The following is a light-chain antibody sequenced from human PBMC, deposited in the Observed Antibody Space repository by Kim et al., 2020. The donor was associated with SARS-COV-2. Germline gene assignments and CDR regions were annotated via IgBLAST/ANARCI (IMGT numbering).Light chain of an antibody. J-gene: IGKJ4*01. V-gene: IGKV3-20*01. CDR2: GAS. Sequence: SPVEMATPSCRASQSVSSSYLAWYQQKPGQAPRLLIYGASSRATGIPDRFSGSGSGTDFTLTISRLEPEDFAVYYCQQYGSSPLTFGGGTKVEIK. CDR3: QQYGSSPLT. CDR1: QSVSSSY.